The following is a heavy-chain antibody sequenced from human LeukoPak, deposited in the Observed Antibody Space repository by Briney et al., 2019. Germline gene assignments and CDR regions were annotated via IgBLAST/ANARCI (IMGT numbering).Heavy chain of an antibody. CDR3: ARSVPGGSYLYYFDY. Sequence: PGGSLRLSCAASGFTFSSYSMNWVRQAPGKGLEWVSSISSSSSYIYYADSVKGRFTISRDNAKNSLYLQMNSLRAEDTAVYYCARSVPGGSYLYYFDYWGQGTLVTVSS. CDR2: ISSSSSYI. V-gene: IGHV3-21*01. D-gene: IGHD1-26*01. J-gene: IGHJ4*02. CDR1: GFTFSSYS.